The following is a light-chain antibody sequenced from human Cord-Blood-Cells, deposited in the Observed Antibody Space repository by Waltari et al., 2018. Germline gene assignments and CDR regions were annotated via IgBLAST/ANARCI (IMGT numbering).Light chain of an antibody. CDR3: AAWDDSLNGFVV. CDR1: SSNIGSNT. Sequence: QSVLTQPPSASGTPGQRVTISCSGSSSNIGSNTVNWYQQLPGTAPKLLIYSNNQRPSWVPYRFSGPKSGTSAARAISGRQSEDEADDYCAAWDDSLNGFVVFGGGTKLTVL. CDR2: SNN. J-gene: IGLJ2*01. V-gene: IGLV1-44*01.